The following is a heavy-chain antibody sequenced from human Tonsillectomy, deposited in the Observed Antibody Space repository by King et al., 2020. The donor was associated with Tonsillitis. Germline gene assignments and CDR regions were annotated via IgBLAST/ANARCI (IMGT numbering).Heavy chain of an antibody. Sequence: VQLMESGGGLVQPGGSLRLSCAASGFTVSSNYMNWVRQAPGKGLEWVSVIYSGGSTYYADSVKGRFTISRHNSKNTLYLQMNSLRAEDTALYYCARDEGYGSGAFDIWGQGTMVTVSS. J-gene: IGHJ3*02. CDR1: GFTVSSNY. V-gene: IGHV3-53*04. D-gene: IGHD3-10*01. CDR2: IYSGGST. CDR3: ARDEGYGSGAFDI.